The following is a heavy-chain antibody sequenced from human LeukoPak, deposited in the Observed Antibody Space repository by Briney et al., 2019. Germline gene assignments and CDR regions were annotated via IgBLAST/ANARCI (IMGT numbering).Heavy chain of an antibody. CDR2: INHSGST. J-gene: IGHJ5*02. CDR3: ARRKRSGCSSTSCLLNWFDP. D-gene: IGHD2-2*01. Sequence: SETLSLTCAVYGGXFSGYYCSWIRQPPGKGQEWIGEINHSGSTNYNPSLKSRVTISVDTSKNQFSLKLSSVTAADTAVYYCARRKRSGCSSTSCLLNWFDPWGQGTLVTVSS. V-gene: IGHV4-34*01. CDR1: GGXFSGYY.